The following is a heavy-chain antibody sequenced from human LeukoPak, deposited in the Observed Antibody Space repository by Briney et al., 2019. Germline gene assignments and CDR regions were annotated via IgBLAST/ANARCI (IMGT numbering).Heavy chain of an antibody. J-gene: IGHJ3*02. CDR1: GGSVSAGNYY. Sequence: PSETLSLTCTVSGGSVSAGNYYWTWIRQRPGKGLEWVGYIYSGGSAYYNPSLKSRVSISLDTSKNHFSLNLTSVTAADTAAYYCARDRYCTLTSCYAGDAFDIWGQGTTVTVSS. V-gene: IGHV4-31*03. CDR3: ARDRYCTLTSCYAGDAFDI. CDR2: IYSGGSA. D-gene: IGHD2-2*01.